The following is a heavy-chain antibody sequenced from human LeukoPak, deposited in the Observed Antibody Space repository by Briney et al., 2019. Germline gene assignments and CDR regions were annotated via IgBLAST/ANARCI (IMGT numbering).Heavy chain of an antibody. CDR3: ASYYDTSGHYVDY. CDR2: IYGGSST. D-gene: IGHD3-22*01. V-gene: IGHV3-66*01. J-gene: IGHJ4*02. Sequence: GGSLRLSCAASGFTVSTNDMTWVRQAPGRGLEWVSAIYGGSSTHYADSVKGRFFISRDNSKNTLYLQMNTLRAEDTAVYYCASYYDTSGHYVDYWGQGTLVTVSS. CDR1: GFTVSTND.